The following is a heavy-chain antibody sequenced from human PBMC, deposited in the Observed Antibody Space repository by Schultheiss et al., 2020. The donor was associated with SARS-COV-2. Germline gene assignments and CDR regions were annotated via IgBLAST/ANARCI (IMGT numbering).Heavy chain of an antibody. V-gene: IGHV4-59*06. CDR2: IYYSGST. J-gene: IGHJ6*02. Sequence: SETLSLTCTVSGGSISSYYWSWIRQPPGKGLEWIGYIYYSGSTYYNPSLKSRVTISVDTSKNQFSLKLSSVTAADTAVYYCGRVNYSYYYYGLDVWGQGTTVTVSS. CDR1: GGSISSYY. CDR3: GRVNYSYYYYGLDV. D-gene: IGHD4-11*01.